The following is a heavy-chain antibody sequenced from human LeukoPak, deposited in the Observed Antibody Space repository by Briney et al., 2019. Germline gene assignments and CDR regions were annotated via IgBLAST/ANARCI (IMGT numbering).Heavy chain of an antibody. J-gene: IGHJ4*02. CDR3: ARDHNEYDFVSVAYLGYFAY. Sequence: SETLSLTYTVSGGSFSSYYWGWIRQPAGKGLEWLGRIDTDGSTNYNPSPRRRISMSVDLSANQFTLGLSSVPAADMAIYYCARDHNEYDFVSVAYLGYFAYWGQGALVTVSS. D-gene: IGHD3-3*01. V-gene: IGHV4-4*07. CDR1: GGSFSSYY. CDR2: IDTDGST.